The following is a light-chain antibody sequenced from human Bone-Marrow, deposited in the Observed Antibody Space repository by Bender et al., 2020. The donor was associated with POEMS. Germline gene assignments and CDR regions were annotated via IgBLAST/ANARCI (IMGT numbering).Light chain of an antibody. CDR3: SSYTASSTSWV. Sequence: QSVLTQPASVSGSPGQSITISCTGTSSDVGGYSFVSWYQQHPGKAPKLIICDVTNRPSGVPARFSGSKSGNTASLAISGLQTEDEADYYCSSYTASSTSWVFGGGTKLTVL. V-gene: IGLV2-14*03. J-gene: IGLJ3*02. CDR2: DVT. CDR1: SSDVGGYSF.